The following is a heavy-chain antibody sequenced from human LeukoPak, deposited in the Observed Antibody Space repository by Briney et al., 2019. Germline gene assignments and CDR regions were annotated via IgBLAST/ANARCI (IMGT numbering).Heavy chain of an antibody. V-gene: IGHV1-8*03. Sequence: ASVKVSCKASGYTFTSYDINWVRQATGQGLEWMGRMNPNSGNTGYAQKFQGRVTITRNTSISTAYMELSSLRPEDTAVYYCARLCYDSSGYYCPLDYWGQGTLVTVSS. CDR3: ARLCYDSSGYYCPLDY. J-gene: IGHJ4*02. CDR2: MNPNSGNT. CDR1: GYTFTSYD. D-gene: IGHD3-22*01.